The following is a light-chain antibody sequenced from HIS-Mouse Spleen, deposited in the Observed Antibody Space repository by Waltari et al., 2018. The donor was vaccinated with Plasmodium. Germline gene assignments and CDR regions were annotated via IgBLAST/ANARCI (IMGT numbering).Light chain of an antibody. CDR3: QAWDSSTVV. CDR2: QDS. V-gene: IGLV3-1*01. Sequence: SYELTQPPSVSVSPGQTASITCSGDKLGDKYACWYQQKPGQSPVLVIYQDSKRPSGIPYRFSGSNSGNTDTLTISGTQAMDEADYYCQAWDSSTVVFGGGTKLTVL. CDR1: KLGDKY. J-gene: IGLJ2*01.